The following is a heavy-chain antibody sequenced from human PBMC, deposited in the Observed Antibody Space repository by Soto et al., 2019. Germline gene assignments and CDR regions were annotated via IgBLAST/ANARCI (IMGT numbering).Heavy chain of an antibody. CDR2: ISAYNGNT. CDR1: GYTFTSYG. V-gene: IGHV1-18*01. D-gene: IGHD1-1*01. J-gene: IGHJ4*02. CDR3: AREDLDWTDVYSFDY. Sequence: QVQLVQSGAEVKKPGASVKVSCKASGYTFTSYGISWVRQAPGQGLEWMGWISAYNGNTNYAQKLQGRDTMTTDTSTSTAYMELRSLRSDDTAVYYCAREDLDWTDVYSFDYWGQGTLVTVSS.